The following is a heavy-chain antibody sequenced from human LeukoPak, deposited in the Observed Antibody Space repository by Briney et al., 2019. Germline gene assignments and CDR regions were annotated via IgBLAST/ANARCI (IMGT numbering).Heavy chain of an antibody. CDR2: IYYSGST. CDR1: GGSISSSSYY. V-gene: IGHV4-39*07. D-gene: IGHD3-22*01. CDR3: AREVDYYDSSGYSYYFDY. J-gene: IGHJ4*02. Sequence: SETLSLTCTVSGGSISSSSYYWGWIRQPPGKGLEWIGSIYYSGSTYYNPSLKSRVTISVDTSKNQFSLKLSSVTAADTAVYYCAREVDYYDSSGYSYYFDYWGQGTLVTVSS.